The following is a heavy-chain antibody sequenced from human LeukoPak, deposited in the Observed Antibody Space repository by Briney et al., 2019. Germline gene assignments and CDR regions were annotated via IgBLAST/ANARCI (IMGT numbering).Heavy chain of an antibody. J-gene: IGHJ4*02. V-gene: IGHV3-23*05. CDR2: INNSGTRT. Sequence: GGSLRLSCAASGITTRNYGMTWVRQAPGRGLQWVSSINNSGTRTFYEDSVRGRFTISRDDSKNTIYLQMNSLRAEDTAVYYCAKDVEDYVWGSYRPIYFDYWGQGTLVTVSS. CDR3: AKDVEDYVWGSYRPIYFDY. D-gene: IGHD3-16*02. CDR1: GITTRNYG.